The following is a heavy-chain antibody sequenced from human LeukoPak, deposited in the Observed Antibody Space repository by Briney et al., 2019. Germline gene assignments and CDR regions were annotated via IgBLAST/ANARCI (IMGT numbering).Heavy chain of an antibody. CDR3: ARDAARGFDS. D-gene: IGHD2-15*01. CDR2: IKDDGRDK. J-gene: IGHJ4*02. Sequence: EWVANIKDDGRDKYYVDSVKGRFTISKDNNKNSVYLQMSSLRVDDTAVYYCARDAARGFDSWGQGTLVTVSS. V-gene: IGHV3-7*01.